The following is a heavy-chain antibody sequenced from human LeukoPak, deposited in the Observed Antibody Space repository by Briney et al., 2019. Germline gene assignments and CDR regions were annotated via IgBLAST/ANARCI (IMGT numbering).Heavy chain of an antibody. D-gene: IGHD6-13*01. Sequence: GGSLRLSCAASGFALSTYGMSWVRQEPAKGLVWGSSIRIGGGGTFYADSVKGRFTISRDNSENTLHLQMNNLRVEDTARYFCARCMVLSQGWCNWFDPWGQGTLVTVSS. CDR2: IRIGGGGT. CDR3: ARCMVLSQGWCNWFDP. CDR1: GFALSTYG. V-gene: IGHV3-23*01. J-gene: IGHJ5*02.